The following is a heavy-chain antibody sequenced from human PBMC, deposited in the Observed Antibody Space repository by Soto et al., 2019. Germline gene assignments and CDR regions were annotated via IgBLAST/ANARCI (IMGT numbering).Heavy chain of an antibody. CDR2: IYHTGGT. V-gene: IGHV4-4*02. CDR3: ARGDAGDWNGAIDY. Sequence: QVQLQESGPGLVKPSGTLSLTCAVSSGSISGSNWWNWVRQPPGRGLEWIGEIYHTGGTNYNPSLKRRVTISVDKSKNQFSLKLNSVTAADTAVYYCARGDAGDWNGAIDYWGQGTLVTVSS. J-gene: IGHJ4*02. D-gene: IGHD1-1*01. CDR1: SGSISGSNW.